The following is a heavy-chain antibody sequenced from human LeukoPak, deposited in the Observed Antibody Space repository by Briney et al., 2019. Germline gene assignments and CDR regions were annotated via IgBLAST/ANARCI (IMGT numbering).Heavy chain of an antibody. V-gene: IGHV3-74*01. J-gene: IGHJ4*02. CDR1: GFTFSIFW. CDR3: TRENPRGTPKKALQ. CDR2: INNDGSST. Sequence: GRSLRLSCAASGFTFSIFWMHWVRQAPAKGLVWVSRINNDGSSTSHTESVKGRFTISRDNAKHTLYLQMNSLRSEDTAVYYCTRENPRGTPKKALQWGQGTLVTVSS.